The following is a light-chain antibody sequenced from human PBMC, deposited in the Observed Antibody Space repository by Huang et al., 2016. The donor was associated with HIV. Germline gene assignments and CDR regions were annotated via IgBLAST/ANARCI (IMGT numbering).Light chain of an antibody. V-gene: IGKV3-20*01. CDR3: QQFGSSPPYS. CDR2: GAS. J-gene: IGKJ2*03. CDR1: QSVTRNY. Sequence: EIVLTQSPDTLSLSPGERATVSCRASQSVTRNYLAWYKQRPGQAPNLLIYGASTRATGSPDRFSGSGSGTDFTLTSSRLAPEDFAVYYCQQFGSSPPYSFGQGTKLEIK.